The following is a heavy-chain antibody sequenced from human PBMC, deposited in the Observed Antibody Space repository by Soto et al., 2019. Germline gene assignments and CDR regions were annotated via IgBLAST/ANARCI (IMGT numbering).Heavy chain of an antibody. V-gene: IGHV3-74*01. CDR2: MNSDGSIT. J-gene: IGHJ4*02. CDR3: VRYPRSVGGSYRPDY. D-gene: IGHD3-16*02. CDR1: GFNFGNNW. Sequence: PGGSLRLSCAASGFNFGNNWMHWVRQAPGKGLEWVSRMNSDGSITNYADAVKGRFTISRDNVKNTLYLQMNSLRAEDTAVYYCVRYPRSVGGSYRPDYWGQGTLVTSPQ.